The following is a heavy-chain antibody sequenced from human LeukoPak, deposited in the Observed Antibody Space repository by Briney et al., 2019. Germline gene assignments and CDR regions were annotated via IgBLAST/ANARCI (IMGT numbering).Heavy chain of an antibody. V-gene: IGHV4-61*01. Sequence: SETLSLTCTVSGGSVSRGSYYWSWTRQPPGKGLEWIGYIHHSGTTNYSPSLKSRVTISVDTSKNQFSLKLSSVTAADTAMYYCAGGGVVGVMWGQGTLVTVSS. CDR2: IHHSGTT. CDR3: AGGGVVGVM. D-gene: IGHD3-16*01. CDR1: GGSVSRGSYY. J-gene: IGHJ4*02.